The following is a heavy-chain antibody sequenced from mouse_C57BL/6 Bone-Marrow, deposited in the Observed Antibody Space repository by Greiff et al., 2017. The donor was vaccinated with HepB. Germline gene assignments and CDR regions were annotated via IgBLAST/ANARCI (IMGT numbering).Heavy chain of an antibody. CDR1: GFSLTSYG. D-gene: IGHD1-1*01. V-gene: IGHV2-2*01. CDR3: ARKGGNYYGKGWYFDV. CDR2: IWSGGST. Sequence: QVQLQQSGPGLVQPSQSLSITCTVSGFSLTSYGVHWVRQSPGKGLEWLGVIWSGGSTDYNAAFISRLSISKDNSKSQVFFKMNSLQADDTAIYYCARKGGNYYGKGWYFDVWGTGTTVTVSS. J-gene: IGHJ1*03.